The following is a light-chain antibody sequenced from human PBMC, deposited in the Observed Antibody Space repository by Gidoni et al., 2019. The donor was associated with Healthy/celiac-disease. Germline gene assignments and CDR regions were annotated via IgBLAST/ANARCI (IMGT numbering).Light chain of an antibody. CDR1: SSDVWSYNL. CDR3: CSYAGSSTYWV. V-gene: IGLV2-23*02. Sequence: QAALTQPAAVSGSPGQSITISCTGTSSDVWSYNLVSWYQQPPGKAPTLMMYEVSKRPSGVSNRFSGSKSGNTASLTISGLQAEDEADYYCCSYAGSSTYWVFGGGTKLTVL. J-gene: IGLJ3*02. CDR2: EVS.